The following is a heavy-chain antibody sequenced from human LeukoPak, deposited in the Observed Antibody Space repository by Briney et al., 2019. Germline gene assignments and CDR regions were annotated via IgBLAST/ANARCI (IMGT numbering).Heavy chain of an antibody. D-gene: IGHD3-9*01. V-gene: IGHV3-23*01. J-gene: IGHJ6*02. CDR2: IRGDGV. CDR1: GFTFAIYH. CDR3: AKAQRDILTGYYGVSSYYGMDV. Sequence: PGGSLRLSCAASGFTFAIYHMSWVRQAPGKGLEWVATIRGDGVYYADSVKGRFTISRDDSKNTVYVQMNSLRAEDTAVYYCAKAQRDILTGYYGVSSYYGMDVWGQGTTVTVSS.